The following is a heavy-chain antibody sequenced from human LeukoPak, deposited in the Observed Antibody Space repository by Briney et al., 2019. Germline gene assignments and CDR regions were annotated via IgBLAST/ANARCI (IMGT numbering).Heavy chain of an antibody. J-gene: IGHJ5*02. CDR3: AKDEGYVVVPATIPDNWFDP. D-gene: IGHD2-2*02. CDR1: GFPFSSYA. V-gene: IGHV3-23*01. CDR2: ISGSGGST. Sequence: GGSLRLSCAASGFPFSSYAMSWVRQAPGKGLEWVSAISGSGGSTYYADSVKGRFTISRDNSKNTLYLQMNSLRAEDTAVYYCAKDEGYVVVPATIPDNWFDPWGQGTLVTVSS.